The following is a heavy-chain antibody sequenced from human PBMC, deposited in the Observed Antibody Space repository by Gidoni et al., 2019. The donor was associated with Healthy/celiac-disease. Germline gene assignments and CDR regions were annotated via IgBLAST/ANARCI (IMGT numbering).Heavy chain of an antibody. CDR3: ARADDDILTGYSRGDYYYGMDV. J-gene: IGHJ6*02. CDR1: GASVSSNSAA. D-gene: IGHD3-9*01. Sequence: QVQLQQSGPGLVKPSQTLSLTCAISGASVSSNSAAWNWTRQSPSRGLEWLGRTYYRSKWYNDYAVSVKSRITINPDTSKNQFSLQLNSVTPEDTAVYYCARADDDILTGYSRGDYYYGMDVWGQGTTVTVSS. CDR2: TYYRSKWYN. V-gene: IGHV6-1*01.